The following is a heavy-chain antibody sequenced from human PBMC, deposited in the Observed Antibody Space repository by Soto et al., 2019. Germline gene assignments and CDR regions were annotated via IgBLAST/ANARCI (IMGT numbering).Heavy chain of an antibody. J-gene: IGHJ4*02. CDR1: GGSISSYY. Sequence: SETLSLTCTVAGGSISSYYWSWIRQPPGKGLEWIGYIYYSGSTNYNPSLKSRVTISVDTSKTQFALKLSAVTAADTAVYYCASTRYSSGWYRVYFDYWGQGTLVTVSS. V-gene: IGHV4-59*01. D-gene: IGHD6-19*01. CDR2: IYYSGST. CDR3: ASTRYSSGWYRVYFDY.